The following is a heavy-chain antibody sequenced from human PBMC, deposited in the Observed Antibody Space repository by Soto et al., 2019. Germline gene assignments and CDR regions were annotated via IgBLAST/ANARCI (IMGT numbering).Heavy chain of an antibody. CDR2: IIPIFGTA. Sequence: QVQLVQSGAEVKKPGSSVKVSCKASGGTFSSYAISWVRQAPGQGLEWMGGIIPIFGTANYAQKFQGRVTITADESTSTAYMGLISLRSEDTAVYYCARVCSQNYGDYSSISGWFDPWGQGTLVTVSS. CDR1: GGTFSSYA. J-gene: IGHJ5*02. V-gene: IGHV1-69*01. CDR3: ARVCSQNYGDYSSISGWFDP. D-gene: IGHD4-17*01.